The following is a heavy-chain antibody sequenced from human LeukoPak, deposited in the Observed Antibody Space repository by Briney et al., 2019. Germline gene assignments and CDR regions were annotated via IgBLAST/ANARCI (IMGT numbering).Heavy chain of an antibody. D-gene: IGHD1-7*01. CDR1: GLTFSSYG. J-gene: IGHJ3*02. Sequence: GGSLRLSCAASGLTFSSYGMHWVRQAPGKGLEWVAVISYDGNNKYYADSVKGRFTISRDNSKNTLYLQMNSLRAEDTAVYYCARGTTGGPRVPFDIWGQGTMVTVSS. CDR3: ARGTTGGPRVPFDI. CDR2: ISYDGNNK. V-gene: IGHV3-30*03.